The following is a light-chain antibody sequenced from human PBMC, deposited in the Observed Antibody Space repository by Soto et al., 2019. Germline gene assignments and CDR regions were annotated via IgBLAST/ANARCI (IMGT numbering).Light chain of an antibody. CDR1: SSNIGGNS. Sequence: QSVLTQPPSVSAAPGQKVTISCSGSSSNIGGNSVSWYQQLPGTAPKLLIYDDNRRPSGIPDRFSGSKSGTSATLGITGFQTGDEADYYCGSWDSRLSAYVFGIATKVTV. CDR3: GSWDSRLSAYV. J-gene: IGLJ1*01. V-gene: IGLV1-51*01. CDR2: DDN.